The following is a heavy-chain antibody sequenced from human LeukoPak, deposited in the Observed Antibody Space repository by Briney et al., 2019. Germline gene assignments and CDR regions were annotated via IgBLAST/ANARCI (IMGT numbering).Heavy chain of an antibody. J-gene: IGHJ4*02. Sequence: GGSLRLSCAASGFTFSGYSMHWVRQAPGKGLEWISYITTTISTTHYIDSVEGRFTISRDNARNSLYLQVNSLRADDTAVYYCASGPAPGVAAAADYWGQGTLVTVSS. CDR3: ASGPAPGVAAAADY. CDR2: ITTTISTT. V-gene: IGHV3-48*01. D-gene: IGHD6-13*01. CDR1: GFTFSGYS.